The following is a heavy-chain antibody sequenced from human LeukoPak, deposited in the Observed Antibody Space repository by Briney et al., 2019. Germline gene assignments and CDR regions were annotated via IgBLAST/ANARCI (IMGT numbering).Heavy chain of an antibody. CDR3: ARHMYYYDSSGYSLRRPYYYYYMDV. V-gene: IGHV4-34*01. J-gene: IGHJ6*03. D-gene: IGHD3-22*01. Sequence: SETLSLTCAVYGGSFSGYYWSWIRQPPGKGLEWIGEINHSGSTNYNPSLKSRVTISVDTSKNQFSLKLSSVTAADTAVYYCARHMYYYDSSGYSLRRPYYYYYMDVWGKGTTVTISS. CDR2: INHSGST. CDR1: GGSFSGYY.